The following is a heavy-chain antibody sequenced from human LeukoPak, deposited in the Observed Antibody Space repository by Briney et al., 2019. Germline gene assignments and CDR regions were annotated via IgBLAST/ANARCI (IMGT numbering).Heavy chain of an antibody. CDR3: ARFDAGDYGDYDNFDY. CDR2: IYYSGST. J-gene: IGHJ4*02. CDR1: GGSISSGGYY. D-gene: IGHD4-17*01. Sequence: SETLSLTCTVSGGSISSGGYYWSWIRQHPGKGLEWIGYIYYSGSTYYNPSLKSRVTISVDTSKNQFSLKLSCVTAADTAVYYCARFDAGDYGDYDNFDYWGQGTLVTVSS. V-gene: IGHV4-31*03.